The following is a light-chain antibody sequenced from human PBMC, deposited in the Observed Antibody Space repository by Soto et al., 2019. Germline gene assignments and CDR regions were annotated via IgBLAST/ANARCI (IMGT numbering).Light chain of an antibody. J-gene: IGLJ1*01. V-gene: IGLV2-14*01. CDR2: EVS. CDR1: SSDVGGYNY. CDR3: SSYTSSSILYV. Sequence: QSGLTQPASVSGSPGQSITISCTGTSSDVGGYNYVSWYQQHPGKAPKLMIYEVSNRPSGVSNRFSGSKSGNTASLTISGLQAEDEADYYCSSYTSSSILYVFGTGTKLTVL.